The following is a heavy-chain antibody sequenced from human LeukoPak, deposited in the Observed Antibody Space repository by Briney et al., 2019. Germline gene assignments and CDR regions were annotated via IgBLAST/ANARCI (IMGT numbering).Heavy chain of an antibody. V-gene: IGHV4-59*06. Sequence: SETLSLTCTVSDGSISSYYRSWIRQPPGKGLEWIGYIYYSGSTYYNPSLKSRVTISVDTSKNQFSLKLSSVTAADTAVYYCARDASNAGGFDYWGQGTLVTVSS. CDR1: DGSISSYY. CDR2: IYYSGST. D-gene: IGHD5-24*01. CDR3: ARDASNAGGFDY. J-gene: IGHJ4*02.